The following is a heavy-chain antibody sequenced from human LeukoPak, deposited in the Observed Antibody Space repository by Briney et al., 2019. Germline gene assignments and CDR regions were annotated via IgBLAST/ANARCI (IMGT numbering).Heavy chain of an antibody. D-gene: IGHD2-8*01. J-gene: IGHJ4*02. CDR1: GFTFSSYA. CDR3: AXXXXIGKYCTXGVCSPFDY. Sequence: PGGSLRLSRAGSGFTFSSYAMSWVRQAPGQGLEWVSVISDSGDYTSYADSVRGRFTISRDNSRTTLYLQMISLRPEDTAVYYVAXXXXIGKYCTXGVCSPFDYWGQGTLVTVSS. CDR2: ISDSGDYT. V-gene: IGHV3-23*01.